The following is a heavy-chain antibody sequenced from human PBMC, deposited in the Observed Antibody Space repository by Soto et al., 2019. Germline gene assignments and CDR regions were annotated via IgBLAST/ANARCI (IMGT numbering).Heavy chain of an antibody. J-gene: IGHJ6*02. CDR1: GYTFTSYG. D-gene: IGHD1-20*01. Sequence: VASVKVSCKASGYTFTSYGISWVRQAPGQGLEWMGWISAYNGNTNYAQKLQGRVTMTTDTSTSTAYMELRSLRSDDTAVYYCARVGSTYNWNDVIPYYYYYGMDVWGQGTTVTVSS. V-gene: IGHV1-18*04. CDR3: ARVGSTYNWNDVIPYYYYYGMDV. CDR2: ISAYNGNT.